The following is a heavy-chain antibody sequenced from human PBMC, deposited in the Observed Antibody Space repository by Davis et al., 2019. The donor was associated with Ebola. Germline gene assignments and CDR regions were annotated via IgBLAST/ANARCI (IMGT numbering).Heavy chain of an antibody. Sequence: NWVRQAPGKALEWLALIDWDDDKYYSTSLKTRLTISKDTSKNQVVLTMTNMDPVDTATYYCARIRGSSWYGYYYYYGMDVWGQGTTVTVSS. CDR2: IDWDDDK. J-gene: IGHJ6*02. D-gene: IGHD6-13*01. CDR3: ARIRGSSWYGYYYYYGMDV. V-gene: IGHV2-70*18.